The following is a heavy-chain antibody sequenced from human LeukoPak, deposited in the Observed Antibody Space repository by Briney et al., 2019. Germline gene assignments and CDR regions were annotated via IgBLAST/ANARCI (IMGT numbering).Heavy chain of an antibody. CDR1: GFTFSSYS. D-gene: IGHD2-2*01. J-gene: IGHJ5*02. Sequence: LRLSCAASGFTFSSYSMNWVRQAPGKGLEWIGYIYYSGSTYYNPSLKSRVTISLDTSKNQFPQKLSSVTAAATAVYYCAREGGAVPAAPSFDPWGQGTLVTVSS. V-gene: IGHV4-31*02. CDR2: IYYSGST. CDR3: AREGGAVPAAPSFDP.